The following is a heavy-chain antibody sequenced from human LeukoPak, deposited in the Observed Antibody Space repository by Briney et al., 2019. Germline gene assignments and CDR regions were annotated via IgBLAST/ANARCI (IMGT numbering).Heavy chain of an antibody. V-gene: IGHV1-2*02. J-gene: IGHJ3*02. CDR1: GYTFTGYY. CDR3: ARDLGITMIVAAALTDFDI. CDR2: INPNSGGT. D-gene: IGHD3-22*01. Sequence: ASVKVSCKASGYTFTGYYMHWVRQAPGQGLEWMGWINPNSGGTNYAQKFQGRVTMTRDTSISTAYMELSRLRSDDTAVYYCARDLGITMIVAAALTDFDIWGQGTMVTVSS.